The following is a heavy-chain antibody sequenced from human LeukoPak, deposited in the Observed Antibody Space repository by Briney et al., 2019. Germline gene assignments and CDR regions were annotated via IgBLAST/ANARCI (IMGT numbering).Heavy chain of an antibody. CDR2: IIPIFGTA. J-gene: IGHJ4*02. V-gene: IGHV1-69*13. CDR1: GGTFSSYA. CDR3: ARDRAGRLRRFDY. D-gene: IGHD3-10*01. Sequence: ASVKVSCKASGGTFSSYAISWVRQAPGQGLEWMGGIIPIFGTANYAQKFQGRVTITADESTSTAYMELSSLRSEDTAVYYCARDRAGRLRRFDYWGQGTLVTVSS.